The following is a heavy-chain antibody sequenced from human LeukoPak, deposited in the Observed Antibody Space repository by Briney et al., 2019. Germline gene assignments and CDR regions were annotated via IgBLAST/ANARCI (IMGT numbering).Heavy chain of an antibody. CDR2: INHSGST. V-gene: IGHV4-34*01. CDR1: GGSFSGYY. D-gene: IGHD5-24*01. J-gene: IGHJ5*02. Sequence: SETLSLTCAVYGGSFSGYYWSWIRQPPGKGLEWIGEINHSGSTNYNPSLKSRVTISVDTSKNQFSLKLSSATAADTAVYYCARGGMGNWFDPWGQGTLVTVSS. CDR3: ARGGMGNWFDP.